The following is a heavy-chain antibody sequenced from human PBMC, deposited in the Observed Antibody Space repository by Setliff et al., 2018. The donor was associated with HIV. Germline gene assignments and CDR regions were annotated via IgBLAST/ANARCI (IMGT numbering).Heavy chain of an antibody. CDR2: IHYSGST. CDR3: ARRGWNGYTAFDC. V-gene: IGHV4-39*07. Sequence: PSETLSLTCTVSGGSISSSSYYWGWIRQPPGKGLEWIGYIHYSGSTDYSPSLKSRVTISVDTSKNQFSLKLSSVTGADTAVYYCARRGWNGYTAFDCWGQGSLVTVSS. CDR1: GGSISSSSYY. D-gene: IGHD5-12*01. J-gene: IGHJ4*02.